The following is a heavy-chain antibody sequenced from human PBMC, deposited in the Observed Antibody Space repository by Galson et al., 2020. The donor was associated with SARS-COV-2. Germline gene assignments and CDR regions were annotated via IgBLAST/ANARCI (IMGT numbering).Heavy chain of an antibody. CDR3: ASGFYCDY. CDR1: GFAFNTYA. Sequence: GGSLRLSCAASGFAFNTYALHWVRQAPGKGLEWMAVISYDGATKYHAESVKGRFTISSDNSKNTLYLQMNSLRAEDSAMYYCASGFYCDYWGQGTQVTVSS. V-gene: IGHV3-30*04. CDR2: ISYDGATK. J-gene: IGHJ4*02. D-gene: IGHD3-3*01.